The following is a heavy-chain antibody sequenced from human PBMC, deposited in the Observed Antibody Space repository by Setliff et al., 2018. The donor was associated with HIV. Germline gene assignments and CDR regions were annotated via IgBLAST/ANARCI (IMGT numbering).Heavy chain of an antibody. J-gene: IGHJ4*02. CDR1: GGSINRISYY. V-gene: IGHV4-39*01. CDR2: IYNSGST. CDR3: ARSLAGLMNYFDY. D-gene: IGHD6-19*01. Sequence: SETLSLTCTVSGGSINRISYYWGWIRQAPGRGLEWIGSIYNSGSTYYNPSLKSRIIISSDASKNQISLRLTSVTAADTAVYFCARSLAGLMNYFDYWGQGMLVTVSS.